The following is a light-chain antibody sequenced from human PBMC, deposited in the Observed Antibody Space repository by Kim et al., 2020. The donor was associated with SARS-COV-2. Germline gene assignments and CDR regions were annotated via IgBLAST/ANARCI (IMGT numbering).Light chain of an antibody. Sequence: DIQMTQSPSSLSASVGDRVSITCRASQSIRNYLNWYHQKPGQAPKLLISMASSLQSGVPSRFSGSGSGTDFTLTISSLQPEDFATYYCQQGYSTPRTFGQGTKVDIK. J-gene: IGKJ1*01. V-gene: IGKV1-39*01. CDR3: QQGYSTPRT. CDR1: QSIRNY. CDR2: MAS.